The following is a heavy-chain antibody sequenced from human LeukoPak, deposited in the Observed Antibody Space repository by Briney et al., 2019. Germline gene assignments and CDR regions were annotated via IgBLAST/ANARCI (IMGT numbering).Heavy chain of an antibody. D-gene: IGHD3-10*01. J-gene: IGHJ4*02. CDR3: ARDPRGGTLDY. V-gene: IGHV3-74*03. CDR1: GFTFSSYW. CDR2: INSDGTGT. Sequence: GGSLRLSCAASGFTFSSYWMHWVRQAPGKGPVWVSRINSDGTGTMYADSVKGRFTISRDNAKNTLYLQMNSLRAEDTAVYYCARDPRGGTLDYWGQGALVTVSS.